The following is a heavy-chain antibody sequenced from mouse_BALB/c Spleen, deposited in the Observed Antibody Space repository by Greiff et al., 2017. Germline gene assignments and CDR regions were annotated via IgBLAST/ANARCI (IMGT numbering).Heavy chain of an antibody. CDR2: ISYSGST. CDR1: GDSITSGY. J-gene: IGHJ3*01. V-gene: IGHV3-8*02. CDR3: ATYDYDDEAWFAY. D-gene: IGHD2-4*01. Sequence: EVQVVESGPSLVKPSQTLSLTCSVTGDSITSGYWNWIRKFPGNKLEYMGYISYSGSTYYNPSLKSRISITRDTSKNQYYLQLNSVTTEDTATYYCATYDYDDEAWFAYWGQGTLVTVSA.